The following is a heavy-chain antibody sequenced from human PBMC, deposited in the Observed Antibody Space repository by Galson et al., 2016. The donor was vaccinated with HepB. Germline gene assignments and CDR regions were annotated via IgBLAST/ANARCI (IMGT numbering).Heavy chain of an antibody. CDR1: GFTFGSYA. CDR2: IRGSGSST. V-gene: IGHV3-23*01. J-gene: IGHJ6*02. D-gene: IGHD1-1*01. Sequence: SLRLSCAASGFTFGSYAMSWGRHGPAKGLEWVSGIRGSGSSTYDADSVNGRFTISRDNSKNTLYLQMNSLRAEDTAVYYCAKGARTGATNSYYYGMDVWGQGTTVTVSS. CDR3: AKGARTGATNSYYYGMDV.